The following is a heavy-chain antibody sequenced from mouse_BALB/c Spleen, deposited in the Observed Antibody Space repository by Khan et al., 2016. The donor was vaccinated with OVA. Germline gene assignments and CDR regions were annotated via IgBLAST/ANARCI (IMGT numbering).Heavy chain of an antibody. CDR3: ARDGNYFDC. V-gene: IGHV3-1*02. CDR2: IYYRGNT. J-gene: IGHJ2*01. Sequence: VQLKESGPDLVKPSQSLSLTCTVTGYSITSVYSWHWIRQFPGNKLEWMGYIYYRGNTNYTPSLKSRISITRDTSKNQFFLQLNSVTTEDTATYYCARDGNYFDCWGQGTTLTVSS. CDR1: GYSITSVYS. D-gene: IGHD1-1*01.